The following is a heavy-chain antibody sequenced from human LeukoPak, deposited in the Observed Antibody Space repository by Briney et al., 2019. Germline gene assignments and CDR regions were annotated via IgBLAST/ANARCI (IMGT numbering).Heavy chain of an antibody. J-gene: IGHJ4*02. D-gene: IGHD3-22*01. Sequence: SETLSLTCTVSGGSISSSSYYWGWIRQPPGKGLEWIGSIYYSGSTYYNPSLKSRVTISVDTSKNQFSLKLSSVTAADTAVYYCASLGVYDSGGYYYWGQGTLVTVSS. CDR2: IYYSGST. CDR1: GGSISSSSYY. CDR3: ASLGVYDSGGYYY. V-gene: IGHV4-39*07.